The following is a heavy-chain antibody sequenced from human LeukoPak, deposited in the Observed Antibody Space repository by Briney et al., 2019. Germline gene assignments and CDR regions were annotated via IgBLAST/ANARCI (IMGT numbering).Heavy chain of an antibody. CDR3: TKDPGRGVVVVFAAFDY. V-gene: IGHV3-30*02. J-gene: IGHJ4*02. D-gene: IGHD2-21*01. Sequence: GGSLRLSCAASGFTFSGYGMHWVCQAPGKGLEWVAFIRFDARNKYYADSVKGRFTISRDNSKNTLYLQMNSLRAEDTAMYYCTKDPGRGVVVVFAAFDYWGQGTLVTVSS. CDR1: GFTFSGYG. CDR2: IRFDARNK.